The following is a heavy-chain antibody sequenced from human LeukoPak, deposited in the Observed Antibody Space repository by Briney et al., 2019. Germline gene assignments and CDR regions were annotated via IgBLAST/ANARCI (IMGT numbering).Heavy chain of an antibody. CDR3: AKLVYSSGWRDY. CDR2: ISGSGGST. J-gene: IGHJ4*02. CDR1: GFSFSSYA. D-gene: IGHD6-19*01. V-gene: IGHV3-23*01. Sequence: GGSLRLSCSASGFSFSSYAMYWVRQAPGKGLEWVSAISGSGGSTYYADSVQGRFTISRDNPKNTLYLQMNSLRAEDTAVYYCAKLVYSSGWRDYWGQGTLVTVSS.